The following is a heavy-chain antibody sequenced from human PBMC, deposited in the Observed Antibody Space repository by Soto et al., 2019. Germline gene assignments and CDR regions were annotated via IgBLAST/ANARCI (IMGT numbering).Heavy chain of an antibody. CDR3: ARGRTYYYDSSGYYWDY. CDR1: GGSISSSNW. V-gene: IGHV4-4*02. D-gene: IGHD3-22*01. J-gene: IGHJ4*02. CDR2: IYHSGST. Sequence: QVQLQESGPGLVKPSGTLSLTCAVSGGSISSSNWWSWVRQPPGKGLEWVGEIYHSGSTNYNPSLKSRVTISVDKSKNQFSLKLSSVTAADTAVYYCARGRTYYYDSSGYYWDYWGQGTLVTVSS.